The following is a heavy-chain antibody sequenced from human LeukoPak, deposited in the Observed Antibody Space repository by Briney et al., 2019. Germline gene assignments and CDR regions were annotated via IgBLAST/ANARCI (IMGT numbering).Heavy chain of an antibody. CDR3: ARDFEITVFDY. CDR1: GGTFSSYA. CDR2: ISTYNGNT. J-gene: IGHJ4*02. D-gene: IGHD3-16*01. Sequence: ASVKVSCKASGGTFSSYAISWVRQAPGQGLEWMGWISTYNGNTNYAPKLRGRVTMTTDTSTSTAYMELRSLTSDDTAMYYCARDFEITVFDYWGQGTLVTVSS. V-gene: IGHV1-18*01.